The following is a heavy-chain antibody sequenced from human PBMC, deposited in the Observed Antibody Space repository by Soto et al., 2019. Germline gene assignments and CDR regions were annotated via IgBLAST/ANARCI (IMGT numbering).Heavy chain of an antibody. J-gene: IGHJ5*02. CDR1: GYTFINFD. V-gene: IGHV1-8*02. D-gene: IGHD6-13*01. CDR3: ARMASAGTLNWFDP. Sequence: QVQLMQSGAEVKEPGASVRVSCKASGYTFINFDISWVRQATGQGLEWMGWMNPGSGKTGYASKFQGRVTMTRDASTSTAQLEQSRLTSEDTGIYYGARMASAGTLNWFDPWGQGSLVTVSS. CDR2: MNPGSGKT.